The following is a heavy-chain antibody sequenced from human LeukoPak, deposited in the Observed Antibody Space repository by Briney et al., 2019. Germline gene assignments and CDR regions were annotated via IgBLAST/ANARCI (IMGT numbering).Heavy chain of an antibody. D-gene: IGHD6-19*01. CDR1: GFVFSDYS. Sequence: GGSLRLSCTASGFVFSDYSMNWVRPAPGKGLEWLSYISRDSGTIYYADSVKGRFTISRDNARNSLFLQMSRLRAEDTAVYYCASLPGAVAVDYWGQGTLVTVSS. J-gene: IGHJ4*02. CDR2: ISRDSGTI. CDR3: ASLPGAVAVDY. V-gene: IGHV3-48*01.